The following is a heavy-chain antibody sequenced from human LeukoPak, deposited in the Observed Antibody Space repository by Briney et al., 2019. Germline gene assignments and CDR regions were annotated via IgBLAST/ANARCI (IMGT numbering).Heavy chain of an antibody. D-gene: IGHD6-13*01. V-gene: IGHV3-7*01. Sequence: GGSLRLSCAASGFTLRSYWMSWVRQAPGKGLEWVANIKYDGSEKDYVDSVKGRFTISRDNAKNSLYLQMNSLRAEDTAVYYCARDIAPAGLFFDYWGQGTLVTVSS. CDR2: IKYDGSEK. J-gene: IGHJ4*02. CDR3: ARDIAPAGLFFDY. CDR1: GFTLRSYW.